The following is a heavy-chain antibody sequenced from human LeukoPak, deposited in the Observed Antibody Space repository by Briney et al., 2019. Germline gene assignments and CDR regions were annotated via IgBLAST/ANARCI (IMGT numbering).Heavy chain of an antibody. CDR1: GFTFSSYA. CDR3: ARASSGYDMLGY. CDR2: ISSSGSTI. J-gene: IGHJ4*02. V-gene: IGHV3-48*04. D-gene: IGHD5-12*01. Sequence: PGGSLRLSCAASGFTFSSYAMHWVRQAPGKGLEWVSYISSSGSTIYYADSVKGRFTISRDNAKNSLYLQMNSLRAEDTAVYYCARASSGYDMLGYWGQGTLVTVSS.